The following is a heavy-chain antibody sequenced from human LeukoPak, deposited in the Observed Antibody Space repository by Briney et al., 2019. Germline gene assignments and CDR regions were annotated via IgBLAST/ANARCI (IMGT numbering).Heavy chain of an antibody. J-gene: IGHJ5*02. CDR2: MNPNSGNT. CDR3: ARDGPGITIFGVAPINWFDP. CDR1: GYTFTSYD. V-gene: IGHV1-8*02. Sequence: GASVKVSCKASGYTFTSYDINWVRQATGQGLEWMGWMNPNSGNTGYAQKFQDRVTMTTDTSTSTAYMELRSLRSDDTAVYYCARDGPGITIFGVAPINWFDPWGQGTLVTVSS. D-gene: IGHD3-3*01.